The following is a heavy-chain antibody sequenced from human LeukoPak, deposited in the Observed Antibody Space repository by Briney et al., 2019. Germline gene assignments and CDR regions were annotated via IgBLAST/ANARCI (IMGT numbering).Heavy chain of an antibody. CDR2: IIPIFGTA. D-gene: IGHD3-16*01. CDR3: ASHGYSQYDYVWGSYNKLYYYYMDV. V-gene: IGHV1-69*05. J-gene: IGHJ6*03. CDR1: GGTFSSYA. Sequence: SVKVSCKASGGTFSSYAISWVRQAPGQGLEWMGGIIPIFGTANYAQKFQGRVTITTDESTSTAYMELSSLRSEDTAVYYCASHGYSQYDYVWGSYNKLYYYYMDVWGKGTTVTVSS.